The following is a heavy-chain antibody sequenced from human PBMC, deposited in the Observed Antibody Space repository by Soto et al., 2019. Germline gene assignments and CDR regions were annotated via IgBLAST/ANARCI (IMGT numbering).Heavy chain of an antibody. CDR3: AKASGSGIDY. CDR2: ISYDGSNK. J-gene: IGHJ4*02. D-gene: IGHD1-26*01. V-gene: IGHV3-30*18. CDR1: GFTFSSYG. Sequence: QVQLVESGGGVVQPGRSLRLSCAASGFTFSSYGMHWVRQAPGKGLEWVAVISYDGSNKYYADSVKGRFTISRDNSKNTLYLQMNSLRAEDTAVYYCAKASGSGIDYWGQGTLVTVSS.